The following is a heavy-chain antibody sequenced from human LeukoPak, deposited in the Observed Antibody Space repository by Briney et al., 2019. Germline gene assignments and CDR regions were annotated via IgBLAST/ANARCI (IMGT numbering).Heavy chain of an antibody. CDR1: GYTFTDYY. V-gene: IGHV1-2*02. D-gene: IGHD3-22*01. CDR2: INPNSGGT. J-gene: IGHJ4*02. Sequence: ASVKVSYKASGYTFTDYYMHWVRQAPGQGLEWMGWINPNSGGTNYAQKFQGRVTMTRDTSISTAYMELSRLRPDDTAVYYCARASYYYDSSGYPGYYFDYWGQGTLVTVSS. CDR3: ARASYYYDSSGYPGYYFDY.